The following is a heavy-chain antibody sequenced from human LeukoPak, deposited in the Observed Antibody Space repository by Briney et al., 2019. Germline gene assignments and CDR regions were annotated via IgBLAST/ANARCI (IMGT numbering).Heavy chain of an antibody. CDR2: INPNSGGT. CDR3: ARTGEDIVVVVAPDY. Sequence: ASVKVSCKASGYTFTSYGISWVRQAPGQGLEWMGWINPNSGGTNYAQKFQGRVTMTRDTSISTAYMELSRLRSDDTAVYYCARTGEDIVVVVAPDYWGQGTLVIVSS. V-gene: IGHV1-2*02. J-gene: IGHJ4*02. CDR1: GYTFTSYG. D-gene: IGHD2-15*01.